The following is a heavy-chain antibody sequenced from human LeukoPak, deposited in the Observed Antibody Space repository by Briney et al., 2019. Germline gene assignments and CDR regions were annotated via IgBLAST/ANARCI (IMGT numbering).Heavy chain of an antibody. D-gene: IGHD5-18*01. CDR3: ATGAGYSYGHGAFDI. CDR1: GFTFSSYI. Sequence: GGSLRLSCAASGFTFSSYIMNRVRQAPGKGLEWVSSISSSSSYIYYADSVKGRFTISRDNAKNSLYLQMNSLRAEDTAVYYCATGAGYSYGHGAFDIWGQGTMVTVSS. V-gene: IGHV3-21*04. CDR2: ISSSSSYI. J-gene: IGHJ3*02.